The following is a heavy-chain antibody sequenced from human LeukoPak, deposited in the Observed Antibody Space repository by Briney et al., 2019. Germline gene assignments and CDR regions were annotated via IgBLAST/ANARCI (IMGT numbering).Heavy chain of an antibody. CDR2: IYYSGST. CDR1: GGSISSFY. J-gene: IGHJ4*02. V-gene: IGHV4-59*01. Sequence: SETLSLTCTVSGGSISSFYWSWIRQPPGKGLEWIGYIYYSGSTSYNPSLKSRVTISVDTSKKQFSLSLSSVTAADTAVYYCARGRRDGSYYFDAWGQGVLVTVS. CDR3: ARGRRDGSYYFDA.